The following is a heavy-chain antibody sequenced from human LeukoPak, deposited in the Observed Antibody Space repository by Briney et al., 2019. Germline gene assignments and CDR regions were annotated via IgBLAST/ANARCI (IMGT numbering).Heavy chain of an antibody. CDR1: GGSISSGSYY. V-gene: IGHV4-61*02. CDR2: IYTSGST. J-gene: IGHJ4*02. CDR3: ARGNYEYVWGGIDY. D-gene: IGHD3-16*01. Sequence: SQTLSLTCTVSGGSISSGSYYWSWIRQPAGKGLEWIGRIYTSGSTNYNPSLKSRVTISVDTSKNQFSLKLSSVTAADTAVYYCARGNYEYVWGGIDYWGQGTLVTVSS.